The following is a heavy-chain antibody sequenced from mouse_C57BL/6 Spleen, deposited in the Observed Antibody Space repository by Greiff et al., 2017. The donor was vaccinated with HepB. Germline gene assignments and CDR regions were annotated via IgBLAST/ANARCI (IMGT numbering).Heavy chain of an antibody. J-gene: IGHJ4*01. Sequence: EVQLVESGGGLVKPGGSLKLSCAASGFTFSDYGMHWVRQAPEKGLEWVAYISSGSSTIYYADTVKGRFTISRDNAKNTLFLQMTSLRSEDTDMYYGARHLYYALDYWGQGTSVTVSS. CDR2: ISSGSSTI. V-gene: IGHV5-17*01. CDR1: GFTFSDYG. CDR3: ARHLYYALDY.